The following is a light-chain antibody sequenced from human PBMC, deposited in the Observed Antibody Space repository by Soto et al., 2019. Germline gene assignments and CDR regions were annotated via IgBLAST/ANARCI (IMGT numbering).Light chain of an antibody. V-gene: IGKV3-20*01. CDR3: QQYGSSPGT. CDR1: QFVTSNY. CDR2: GAS. J-gene: IGKJ1*01. Sequence: EIVLTQSPGTLSSSPGERVTLSCRASQFVTSNYLAWYQQKPGQAPRLLIFGASIRDTGLPDRFSGGGSGTDFTLTISRLEPEDSAVYYCQQYGSSPGTFGQGTKVDIK.